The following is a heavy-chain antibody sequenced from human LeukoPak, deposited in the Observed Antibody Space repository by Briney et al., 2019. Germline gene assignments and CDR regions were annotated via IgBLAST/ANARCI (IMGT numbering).Heavy chain of an antibody. D-gene: IGHD4-17*01. CDR1: GGTFSSYT. J-gene: IGHJ4*02. Sequence: GASVKVSCKASGGTFSSYTISWVRQAPGQGLEWMGRIIPILGIANYAQKFQGRVTITADKSTSTAYMELSSLRSEDTAAYYCARDYDTVTPLFDYWGQGTLVTVSS. CDR2: IIPILGIA. CDR3: ARDYDTVTPLFDY. V-gene: IGHV1-69*04.